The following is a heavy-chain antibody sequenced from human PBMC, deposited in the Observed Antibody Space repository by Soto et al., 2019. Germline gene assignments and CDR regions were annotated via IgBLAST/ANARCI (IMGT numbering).Heavy chain of an antibody. Sequence: SVKVSCKASGGTFSSYAISWVRQAPGQGLEWMGGIIPIFGTANYAQKFQGRVTITADESTSTAYMELSSLRSEDTAVYYCARSIVRSNSDYYYYYYGMDVWGQGTMVTVSS. D-gene: IGHD1-26*01. CDR1: GGTFSSYA. CDR2: IIPIFGTA. V-gene: IGHV1-69*13. CDR3: ARSIVRSNSDYYYYYYGMDV. J-gene: IGHJ6*02.